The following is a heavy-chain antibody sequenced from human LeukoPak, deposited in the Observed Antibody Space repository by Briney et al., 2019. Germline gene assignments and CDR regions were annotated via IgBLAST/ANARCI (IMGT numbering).Heavy chain of an antibody. CDR2: ISGGGAET. V-gene: IGHV3-23*01. Sequence: GGSLRLSCAASGFTSSNYAMNWVRQAPGKGLEWVSAISGGGAETYYADSVKGRFTISRDNSKNTLYLKMNSLRAEDTAIYFCAKELRRSPTYYFDYWGQGTLVTVSS. J-gene: IGHJ4*02. CDR1: GFTSSNYA. D-gene: IGHD2-15*01. CDR3: AKELRRSPTYYFDY.